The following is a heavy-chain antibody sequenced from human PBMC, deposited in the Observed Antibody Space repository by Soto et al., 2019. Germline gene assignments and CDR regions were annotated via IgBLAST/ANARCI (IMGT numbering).Heavy chain of an antibody. CDR3: ARDSNYGDYNWFDP. CDR2: IWYDGSNK. J-gene: IGHJ5*02. Sequence: QVQLVESGGGVVQPGRSLRLSCAASGFTFSSYGMHWVRQAPGKGLEWVAVIWYDGSNKYYADSVKGRFTISRDNSKNTLYLQMDSLRAEDTAVYYCARDSNYGDYNWFDPWGQGTLVTVSS. D-gene: IGHD4-17*01. CDR1: GFTFSSYG. V-gene: IGHV3-33*01.